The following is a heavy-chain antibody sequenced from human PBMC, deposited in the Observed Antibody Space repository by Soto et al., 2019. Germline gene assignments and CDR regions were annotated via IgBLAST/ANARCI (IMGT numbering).Heavy chain of an antibody. CDR2: IYYSGST. Sequence: SETLSLTCTVSGGSVSSGSYYWSWIRQPPGKGLEWIGYIYYSGSTNYNPSLKSRVTISVDTSKNQFSLKLSSVTAADTAVYYCARDRGGVYYYDSSGYYDAFDIWGQGTMVTVSS. CDR1: GGSVSSGSYY. CDR3: ARDRGGVYYYDSSGYYDAFDI. D-gene: IGHD3-22*01. J-gene: IGHJ3*02. V-gene: IGHV4-61*01.